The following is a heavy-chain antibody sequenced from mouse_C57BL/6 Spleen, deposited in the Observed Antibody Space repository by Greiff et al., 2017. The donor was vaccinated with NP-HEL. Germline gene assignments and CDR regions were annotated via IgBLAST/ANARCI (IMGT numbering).Heavy chain of an antibody. Sequence: VQLQQSGPELVKPGASVKISCKASGYTFTDYYMNWVKQSHGKSLEWIGDINPNNGGTSYNQKFKGKATLTVDKSSSTAYMELRSLTSEDSAVYYCARNIYYYGSSSAWFAYWGQGTLVTVSA. CDR3: ARNIYYYGSSSAWFAY. CDR1: GYTFTDYY. CDR2: INPNNGGT. V-gene: IGHV1-26*01. J-gene: IGHJ3*01. D-gene: IGHD1-1*01.